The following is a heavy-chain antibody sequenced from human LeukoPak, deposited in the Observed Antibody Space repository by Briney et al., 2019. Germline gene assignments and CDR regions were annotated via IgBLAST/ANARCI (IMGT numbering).Heavy chain of an antibody. CDR1: GGSINSDY. CDR3: ARGHGSGSYIVY. Sequence: SETLSLTCSVSGGSINSDYWNWIRQPPGKGLEWIGEINHSGSTNYNPSLKSRVTISVDTSKNQFSLKLSSVTAADTAVYYCARGHGSGSYIVYWGQGTLVTVSS. V-gene: IGHV4-34*01. J-gene: IGHJ4*02. CDR2: INHSGST. D-gene: IGHD3-10*01.